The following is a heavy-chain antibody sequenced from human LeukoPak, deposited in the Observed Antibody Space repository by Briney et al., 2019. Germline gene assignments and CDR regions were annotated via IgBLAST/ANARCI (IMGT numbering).Heavy chain of an antibody. Sequence: PGGSLRLSCAASGFTFSSYAMSWVRQAPGKGLEWVSAISGSGGSTYYADSVKGRFTISRDNSKNTLYLQMNSLRTEDTAVYYCAKDVAIAVAASYWGQGTLVTVSS. V-gene: IGHV3-23*01. D-gene: IGHD6-19*01. J-gene: IGHJ4*02. CDR2: ISGSGGST. CDR3: AKDVAIAVAASY. CDR1: GFTFSSYA.